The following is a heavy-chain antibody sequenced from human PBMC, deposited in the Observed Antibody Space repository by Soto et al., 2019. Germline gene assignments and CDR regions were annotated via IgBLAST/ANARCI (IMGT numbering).Heavy chain of an antibody. V-gene: IGHV4-31*03. J-gene: IGHJ4*02. Sequence: QVQLQESGPGLVKPSQTLSLTCTVSGGSISSGGYYWSWIRQHPGKGLEWIGYIYYSGSTYYNPSLKSRVTISVDTSKNQFSLKRSSVTAAHTAVDSCARDTHGDGIDYWGQGTLVTVSS. CDR3: ARDTHGDGIDY. CDR1: GGSISSGGYY. CDR2: IYYSGST. D-gene: IGHD4-17*01.